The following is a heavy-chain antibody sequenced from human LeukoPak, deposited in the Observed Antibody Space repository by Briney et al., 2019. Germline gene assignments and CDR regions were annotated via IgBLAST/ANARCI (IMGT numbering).Heavy chain of an antibody. CDR3: AKGGEGGSHRYFEY. CDR2: ILYDGSHE. Sequence: PGGSLRLSCAASGFTFSSYGMNWVRQAPGKGLVWVTFILYDGSHEYYADSVKGRFTSSRDNSKNTLYLQMNSLRPEDTAVYYCAKGGEGGSHRYFEYWGQGTLVTVSS. J-gene: IGHJ4*02. V-gene: IGHV3-30*18. CDR1: GFTFSSYG. D-gene: IGHD1-26*01.